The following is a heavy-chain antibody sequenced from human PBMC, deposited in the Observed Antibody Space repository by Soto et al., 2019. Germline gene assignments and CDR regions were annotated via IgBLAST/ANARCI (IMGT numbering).Heavy chain of an antibody. CDR3: ARDLLFGKWYSYGCFDY. CDR1: GFTFSSYW. J-gene: IGHJ4*02. D-gene: IGHD3-10*01. V-gene: IGHV3-74*01. Sequence: HPGGSLRLSCAASGFTFSSYWMHWVRQAPGKGLVWVSRINSDGSSTSYADSVKGRFTISRDNAKNTLYLQMNSLRAEDTAVYYCARDLLFGKWYSYGCFDYWGQGTLVTVSS. CDR2: INSDGSST.